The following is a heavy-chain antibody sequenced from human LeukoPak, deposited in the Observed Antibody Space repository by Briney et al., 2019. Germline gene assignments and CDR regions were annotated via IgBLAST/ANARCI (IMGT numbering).Heavy chain of an antibody. CDR3: ARRGGGSYSSNWFDP. CDR2: IYPGDSDT. Sequence: ESLKIFCRGSGYNFNSYWIDLVRQMPGKGLEWMWIIYPGDSDTRYSPSFQGQVTISADKSISTAYLQWSSLKASDTAMYYCARRGGGSYSSNWFDPWGQGTLVTVSS. J-gene: IGHJ5*02. CDR1: GYNFNSYW. D-gene: IGHD1-26*01. V-gene: IGHV5-51*01.